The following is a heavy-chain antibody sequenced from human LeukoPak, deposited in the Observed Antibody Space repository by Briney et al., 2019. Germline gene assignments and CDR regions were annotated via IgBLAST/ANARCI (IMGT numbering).Heavy chain of an antibody. CDR1: GYSFTTYR. D-gene: IGHD3-22*01. J-gene: IGHJ4*02. Sequence: GEPLKISCKGSGYSFTTYRIGWVRQMHGKGLEWMGIIYPVDSDTRSNPSFQAQVTISADKSISTAYLQWSSLKASDTAMYYCARRAYDSSGYVSNFDYWGQGTLVTVSS. CDR3: ARRAYDSSGYVSNFDY. CDR2: IYPVDSDT. V-gene: IGHV5-51*01.